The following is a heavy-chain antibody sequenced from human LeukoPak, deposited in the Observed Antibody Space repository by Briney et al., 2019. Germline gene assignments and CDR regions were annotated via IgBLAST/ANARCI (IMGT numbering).Heavy chain of an antibody. CDR2: IYPGDSDT. CDR3: ARQWGDCSSTSCYSAS. Sequence: GESLKISCKGSGYSFSSYWIGWVRQMPGKGLEWMGIIYPGDSDTRYSPSFQGQVTISADKSVSTAYLQCSSLKASDTAMYYCARQWGDCSSTSCYSASWGQGTLVTVSS. CDR1: GYSFSSYW. D-gene: IGHD2-2*01. V-gene: IGHV5-51*01. J-gene: IGHJ5*02.